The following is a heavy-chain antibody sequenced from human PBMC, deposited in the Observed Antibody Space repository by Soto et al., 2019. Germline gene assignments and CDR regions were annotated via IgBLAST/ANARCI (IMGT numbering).Heavy chain of an antibody. CDR1: GFAVNSDY. D-gene: IGHD2-2*01. J-gene: IGHJ4*02. V-gene: IGHV3-53*01. Sequence: EVQLVASGGGLIQPGGSLRLSCAASGFAVNSDYMSWVRQAPGKGLEWVSVLYGGGTTHYSDSVKGRFTISRDNSKNTVFLQMNSLRAEDAAVYYCVRTSSYWGQGTRVIVSS. CDR3: VRTSSY. CDR2: LYGGGTT.